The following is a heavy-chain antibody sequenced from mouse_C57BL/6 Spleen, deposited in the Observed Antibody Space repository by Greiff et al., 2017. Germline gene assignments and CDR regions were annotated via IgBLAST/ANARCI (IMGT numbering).Heavy chain of an antibody. CDR2: IHPNSGST. CDR1: GYTFTSYW. V-gene: IGHV1-64*01. CDR3: AREDYGNSLYYFDY. J-gene: IGHJ2*01. D-gene: IGHD2-1*01. Sequence: QVQLQQPGAELVKPGASVTLSCKASGYTFTSYWMHWVKQRPGQGLEWIGMIHPNSGSTNYNEKFKSKATLTVDKSSSTAYMQLSSLTSEDSAVYYCAREDYGNSLYYFDYWGQGTTLTVSS.